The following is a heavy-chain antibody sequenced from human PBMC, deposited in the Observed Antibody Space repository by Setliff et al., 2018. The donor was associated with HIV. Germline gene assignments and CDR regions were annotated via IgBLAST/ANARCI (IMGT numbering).Heavy chain of an antibody. D-gene: IGHD3-22*01. CDR1: GYTFTHYA. V-gene: IGHV1-18*01. Sequence: ASVKVSCKTSGYTFTHYAVSWVRQAPGQGLEWMGWISTYNGNTNYALKLQGRVTMTTDTSTSTAYMEMRSLRSDDTAVYYCARKGSYYDSSGYWFDPWGQGTLVTVSS. J-gene: IGHJ5*02. CDR2: ISTYNGNT. CDR3: ARKGSYYDSSGYWFDP.